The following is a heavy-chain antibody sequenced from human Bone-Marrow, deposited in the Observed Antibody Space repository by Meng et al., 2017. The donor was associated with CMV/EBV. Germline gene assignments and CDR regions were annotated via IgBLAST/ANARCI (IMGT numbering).Heavy chain of an antibody. Sequence: ASVKVSCKASGYTFSYYDIIWVRQASGQGLEWVGWMNPNRGNTAYAQKFQGRVTMTRDTSISTAYMELSRLRSDDTAVYYCARDCGRDEWELRGWFDPWGQGTLVTVSS. V-gene: IGHV1-8*01. CDR3: ARDCGRDEWELRGWFDP. D-gene: IGHD1-26*01. CDR1: GYTFSYYD. CDR2: MNPNRGNT. J-gene: IGHJ5*02.